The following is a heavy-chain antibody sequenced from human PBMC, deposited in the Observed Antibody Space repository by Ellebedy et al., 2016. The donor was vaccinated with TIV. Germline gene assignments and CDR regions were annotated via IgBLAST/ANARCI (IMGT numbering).Heavy chain of an antibody. CDR2: IYSGGTT. Sequence: GESLKISCAASGFTVSGTYMNWVRQAPGKGLEWVSVIYSGGTTYYADSVKCRFTISRDTSKKTLYLQMNSLRAEDTALYYCAKGRGGGSDSSAPRYYFDYWGLGTLVTVSS. J-gene: IGHJ4*02. CDR1: GFTVSGTY. V-gene: IGHV3-53*01. CDR3: AKGRGGGSDSSAPRYYFDY. D-gene: IGHD3-22*01.